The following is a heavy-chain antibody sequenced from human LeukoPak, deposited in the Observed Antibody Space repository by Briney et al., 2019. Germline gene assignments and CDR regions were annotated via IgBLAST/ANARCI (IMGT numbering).Heavy chain of an antibody. J-gene: IGHJ4*02. V-gene: IGHV3-23*01. Sequence: GGSLRLSCTVSGFIVGTYAMSWVRQGPGKGLEWVALMSGSGGSPHYADSGKGRITISRDNFKNMLYLEIHSLRAEDTAIYYCAKDGEGFLEWSPPLGYWGQGTLVTVSS. CDR2: MSGSGGSP. CDR1: GFIVGTYA. CDR3: AKDGEGFLEWSPPLGY. D-gene: IGHD3-3*01.